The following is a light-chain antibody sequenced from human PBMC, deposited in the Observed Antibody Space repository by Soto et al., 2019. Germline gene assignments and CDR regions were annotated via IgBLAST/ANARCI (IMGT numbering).Light chain of an antibody. Sequence: QLVLTQSSSASASLGSWVTLTCTLSSGHSSYVIAWHQQQPGKGPGYLMKLEGSGSYNKGSGVPFRFSGSSSGADRYLTIFNLQFEDEADYYCETWDSNTRVFGTGTKLTVL. J-gene: IGLJ1*01. CDR1: SGHSSYV. CDR3: ETWDSNTRV. CDR2: LEGSGSY. V-gene: IGLV4-60*02.